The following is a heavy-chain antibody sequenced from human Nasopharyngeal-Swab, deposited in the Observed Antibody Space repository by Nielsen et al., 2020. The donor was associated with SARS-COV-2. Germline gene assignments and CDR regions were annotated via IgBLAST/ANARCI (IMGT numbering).Heavy chain of an antibody. Sequence: ASVKVSCKVSGSTLTEISMHWVRQAHGRGLEWMGGFDPDDGETIYAQKFQGRVTMTEDTSIDTAYMELRRLRSEDTAVYYCAASQWGEYFDYWGQGTLVSVSS. CDR2: FDPDDGET. J-gene: IGHJ4*02. D-gene: IGHD3-16*01. CDR1: GSTLTEIS. V-gene: IGHV1-24*01. CDR3: AASQWGEYFDY.